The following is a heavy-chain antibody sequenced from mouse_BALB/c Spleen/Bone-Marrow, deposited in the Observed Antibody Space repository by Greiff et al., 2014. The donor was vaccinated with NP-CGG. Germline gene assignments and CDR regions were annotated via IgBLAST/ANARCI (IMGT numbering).Heavy chain of an antibody. D-gene: IGHD1-1*01. CDR3: ASYYYGRSSFAC. CDR2: IDPANGNT. Sequence: EVKLEESXAELVKPGASVKLSCTASGFNIKDTYIHWVKQRPEQGLEWIGRIDPANGNTKYDPKFQGKATITTDTSSNTAYLQLSSLTSEDTAVYYCASYYYGRSSFACWGQGTLVTVSA. J-gene: IGHJ3*01. CDR1: GFNIKDTY. V-gene: IGHV14-3*02.